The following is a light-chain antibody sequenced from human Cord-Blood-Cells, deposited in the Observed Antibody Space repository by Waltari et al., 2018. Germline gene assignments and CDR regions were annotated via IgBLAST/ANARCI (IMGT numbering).Light chain of an antibody. Sequence: QSALTQPASVSGSPGQPITISCTGTSSDVGSYNLASWYQQHPGKAPKLMIYEVSKRPSGVSNRFSGSKSGNTASLTISGLQAEDEADYYCCSYAGSSTFVFGTGTKVTVL. CDR1: SSDVGSYNL. V-gene: IGLV2-23*02. J-gene: IGLJ1*01. CDR2: EVS. CDR3: CSYAGSSTFV.